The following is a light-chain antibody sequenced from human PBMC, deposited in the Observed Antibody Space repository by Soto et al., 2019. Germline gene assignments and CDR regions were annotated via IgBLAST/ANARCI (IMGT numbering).Light chain of an antibody. Sequence: QSALTQPPSASGTPGQRVTISCSGSSSNIGRNTVAWYQQLPGTAPKLLIYSNNQRPSWVPDRFSGSKSGTSASLAISGVQSEDEADYYCAAWDDSLNGQGVFGGGTKVTVL. CDR2: SNN. V-gene: IGLV1-44*01. CDR3: AAWDDSLNGQGV. CDR1: SSNIGRNT. J-gene: IGLJ3*02.